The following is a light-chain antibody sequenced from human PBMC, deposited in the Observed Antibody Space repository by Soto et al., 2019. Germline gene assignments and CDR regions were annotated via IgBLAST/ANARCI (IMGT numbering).Light chain of an antibody. CDR2: EVS. V-gene: IGLV2-8*01. J-gene: IGLJ1*01. CDR3: SSYGGSNNFV. CDR1: SSDIGVYNY. Sequence: QSALTQPPSASGSPGQSVTVSCTGTSSDIGVYNYVSWYQHHPGKAPKLMIYEVSKRPSGVPDRFSGSKSGNTASLTVSGLQAEDEAADSCSSYGGSNNFVFGTGTKVTVL.